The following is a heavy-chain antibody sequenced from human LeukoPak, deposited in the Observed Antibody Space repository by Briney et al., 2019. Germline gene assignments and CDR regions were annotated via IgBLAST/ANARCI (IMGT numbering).Heavy chain of an antibody. CDR2: ISGSSSTI. CDR3: ARDNTVTSDY. D-gene: IGHD4-17*01. Sequence: GGSLRLSCAASGFTFSRYNMNWVRQAPGKELEWVSYISGSSSTIYYADSVKGRFTISRDNARNSLYLQMNSLRDEDTAVYYCARDNTVTSDYWGQGTLVTVSS. J-gene: IGHJ4*02. CDR1: GFTFSRYN. V-gene: IGHV3-48*02.